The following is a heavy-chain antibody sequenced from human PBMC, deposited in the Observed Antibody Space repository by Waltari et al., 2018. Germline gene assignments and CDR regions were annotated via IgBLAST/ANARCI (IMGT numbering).Heavy chain of an antibody. D-gene: IGHD3-10*01. CDR3: ARGEGVLYGSGRHYYYYYMDV. CDR2: ISSSRSYI. CDR1: GFTFSSYS. J-gene: IGHJ6*03. V-gene: IGHV3-21*01. Sequence: EVQLVESGGGLVKPGGSLRLSCAASGFTFSSYSMNWVRQAPGKGLEWVSSISSSRSYIYYADSVKGRFTISRDNAKNSLYLQMNSLRAEDTAVYYCARGEGVLYGSGRHYYYYYMDVWGKGTTVTVSS.